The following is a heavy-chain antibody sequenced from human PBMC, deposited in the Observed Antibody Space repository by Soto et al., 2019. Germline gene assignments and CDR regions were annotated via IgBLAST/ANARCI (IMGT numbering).Heavy chain of an antibody. CDR1: GGSFSGYY. D-gene: IGHD2-15*01. V-gene: IGHV4-34*01. CDR3: ARGRDGYCSGASCYRPSGMDV. CDR2: INHSGST. J-gene: IGHJ6*02. Sequence: SETLSLTCAVYGGSFSGYYWSWIRQPPGKGLEWIGEINHSGSTNYNPSLKSRVTISVDTSKNQFSLKLSSVTAADTAVYYCARGRDGYCSGASCYRPSGMDVWGQGTTVPVSS.